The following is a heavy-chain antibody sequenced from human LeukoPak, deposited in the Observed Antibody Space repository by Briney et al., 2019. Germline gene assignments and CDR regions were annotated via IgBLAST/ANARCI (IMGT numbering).Heavy chain of an antibody. J-gene: IGHJ3*02. CDR1: GFSLSTSGMC. CDR3: ARFRRDGYNRNDAFDI. D-gene: IGHD5-24*01. Sequence: SGPTLVKPTQTLTLTCTFSGFSLSTSGMCVSWIRQPPGKALEWLALIDWDDDKCYSTSLKTRLTISKDTSKNQVVLTMTNMDPVDTATYYCARFRRDGYNRNDAFDIWGQGTMVTVSS. V-gene: IGHV2-70*01. CDR2: IDWDDDK.